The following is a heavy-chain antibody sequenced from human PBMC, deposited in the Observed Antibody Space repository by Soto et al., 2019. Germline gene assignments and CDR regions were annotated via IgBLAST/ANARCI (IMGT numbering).Heavy chain of an antibody. Sequence: QVQLVQSGAEVEKPGASVKVSCKTSGYTFTDHYIHWVRQAPGQGLEWIGWINSNSGGTNYAQKFRGWVTMTRDTYIRTAYMELTRLKSDDTAVYYCARGVGTSWFDPWGQGSLVTVSS. CDR3: ARGVGTSWFDP. V-gene: IGHV1-2*04. J-gene: IGHJ5*02. CDR2: INSNSGGT. D-gene: IGHD2-2*01. CDR1: GYTFTDHY.